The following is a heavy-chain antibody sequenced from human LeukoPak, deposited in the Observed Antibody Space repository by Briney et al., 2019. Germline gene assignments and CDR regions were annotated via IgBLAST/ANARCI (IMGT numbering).Heavy chain of an antibody. CDR3: AKAFYGYSNGRAVFDY. V-gene: IGHV3-30*02. D-gene: IGHD6-19*01. CDR1: GFTFSNYG. Sequence: GGSLRLSCAASGFTFSNYGMHWVRQTPGKGLEWVAFIRYDGSNKYYADSVKGRFTISRDNSKSTLFLQMNSLRAEDTAVYYCAKAFYGYSNGRAVFDYWGQGTLVTVSS. CDR2: IRYDGSNK. J-gene: IGHJ4*02.